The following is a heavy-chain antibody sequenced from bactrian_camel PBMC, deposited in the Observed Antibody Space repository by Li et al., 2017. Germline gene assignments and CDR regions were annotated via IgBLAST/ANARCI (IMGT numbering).Heavy chain of an antibody. V-gene: IGHV3S53*01. CDR2: ITGDGGT. Sequence: VQLVESGGGSVHTGGSLTLSCKPSFFILDDVEMAWYRQTPGNECELVASITGDGGTYYTDAVKGRFTISKDNAANTLYLELNSLKPEDTAVYYCAADLPPYCSGGYCFGECRPADFGYWGQGTQVTVS. CDR3: AADLPPYCSGGYCFGECRPADFGY. D-gene: IGHD2*01. CDR1: FFILDDVE. J-gene: IGHJ6*01.